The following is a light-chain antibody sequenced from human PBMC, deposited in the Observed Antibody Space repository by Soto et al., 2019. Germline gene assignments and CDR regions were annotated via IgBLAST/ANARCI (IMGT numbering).Light chain of an antibody. Sequence: DLVMTPSPDSLAVSLGERATINCQSSQNVLYSSNNKNYLAWYQQKPGQPPKLLIYWASTRESGVPDRFSGSGSGTDFTLTISSLQAEDVAVYYCQQYYSTPQLTFGGGTKVDIK. CDR1: QNVLYSSNNKNY. J-gene: IGKJ4*01. CDR2: WAS. V-gene: IGKV4-1*01. CDR3: QQYYSTPQLT.